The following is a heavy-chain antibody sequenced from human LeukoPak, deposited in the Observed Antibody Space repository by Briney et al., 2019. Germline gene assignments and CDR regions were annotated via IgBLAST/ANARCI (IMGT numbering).Heavy chain of an antibody. CDR1: GYTFTGYY. J-gene: IGHJ4*02. CDR3: ARNTRGYSYGYLHFDY. CDR2: INPNSGGT. Sequence: ASVKVSCKASGYTFTGYYMHWVRQAPGHGLEWMGWINPNSGGTNYAQKFQGRVTMTRDTSISTAYMELSRLRSDDTAVYYCARNTRGYSYGYLHFDYWGQGTLVTVSS. V-gene: IGHV1-2*02. D-gene: IGHD5-18*01.